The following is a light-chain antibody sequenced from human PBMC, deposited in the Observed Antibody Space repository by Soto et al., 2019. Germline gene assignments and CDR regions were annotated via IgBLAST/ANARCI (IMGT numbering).Light chain of an antibody. J-gene: IGKJ4*01. Sequence: DIQMTQFPSTLSASVGDRVTITCRASQSISSWLDWYQQKPGKAPNLLIYTASSLPSGVPSRFSGSGYGTEFTLTISSLQPDDIATYYCQQYDSYSTFGGGTKVQIK. CDR3: QQYDSYST. V-gene: IGKV1-5*03. CDR1: QSISSW. CDR2: TAS.